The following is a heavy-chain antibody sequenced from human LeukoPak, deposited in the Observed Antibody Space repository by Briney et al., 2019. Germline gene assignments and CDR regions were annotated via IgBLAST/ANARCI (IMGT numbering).Heavy chain of an antibody. V-gene: IGHV4-34*01. CDR1: GGSFSGHY. Sequence: SETLSLTCAVYGGSFSGHYWTWIRQPPGKGLEWIGEINHSGSTNYNPSLKSRVTISVDTSKNQFSLKLSSVTAADTAVYYCASKKRYSSGWAHFDDWGQGTLVTVSS. D-gene: IGHD6-19*01. CDR2: INHSGST. CDR3: ASKKRYSSGWAHFDD. J-gene: IGHJ4*02.